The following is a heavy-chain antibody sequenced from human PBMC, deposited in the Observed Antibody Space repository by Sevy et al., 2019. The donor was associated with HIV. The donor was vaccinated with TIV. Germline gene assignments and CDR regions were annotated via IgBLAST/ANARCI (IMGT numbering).Heavy chain of an antibody. CDR1: GGSISSYY. D-gene: IGHD3-22*01. CDR3: ASVISAPYYYYGMDV. J-gene: IGHJ6*02. Sequence: SETLSLTCTVSGGSISSYYWSWIRQPPGKGLEWIGRIYTSGSTNYNPSLKSRVTMSVDTSKNQFSLKLSSVTAADTAVYYCASVISAPYYYYGMDVWGQGTTVTVSS. V-gene: IGHV4-4*07. CDR2: IYTSGST.